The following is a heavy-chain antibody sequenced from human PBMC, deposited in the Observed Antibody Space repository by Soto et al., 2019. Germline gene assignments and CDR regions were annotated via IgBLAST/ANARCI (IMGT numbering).Heavy chain of an antibody. CDR1: GYTFTSYA. J-gene: IGHJ6*02. V-gene: IGHV1-3*01. CDR3: ARGPGDCSSTSCYAGTLYGMDV. CDR2: INAGNGNT. Sequence: QVQLVQSGAEVKKPGASVKVSCKASGYTFTSYAMHWVRQAPGQRLEWMGWINAGNGNTKYSQKFQGRVTITRDTSASTDYMELSSLRSEDTAVYYCARGPGDCSSTSCYAGTLYGMDVWGQGTTVTVSS. D-gene: IGHD2-2*01.